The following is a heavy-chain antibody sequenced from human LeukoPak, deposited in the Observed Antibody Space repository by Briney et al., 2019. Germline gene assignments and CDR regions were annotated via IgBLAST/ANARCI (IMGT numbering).Heavy chain of an antibody. CDR1: AASISNYY. CDR3: ASPRSGYRYTFDY. V-gene: IGHV4-4*09. Sequence: SETLSPTCAVSAASISNYYWSWIRQAPGKGLEWIGYISTSGSTNYNPSLKSRVSISLDTSKNRFSLNLNFVTAADTAVYYCASPRSGYRYTFDYWGQGALVTVSS. CDR2: ISTSGST. J-gene: IGHJ4*02. D-gene: IGHD3-22*01.